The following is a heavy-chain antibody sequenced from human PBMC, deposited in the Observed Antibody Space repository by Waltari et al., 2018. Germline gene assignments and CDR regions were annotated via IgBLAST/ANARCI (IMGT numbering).Heavy chain of an antibody. D-gene: IGHD6-6*01. Sequence: GFTFSSYAMHWVRQAPGKGLEWVAVISYDGSNKYYADSVKGRFTISRDNSKNTLYLQMNSLRAEDTAVYYCARDPSIVAARLSRFDYWGQGTLVTVSS. CDR3: ARDPSIVAARLSRFDY. CDR1: GFTFSSYA. V-gene: IGHV3-30-3*01. J-gene: IGHJ4*02. CDR2: ISYDGSNK.